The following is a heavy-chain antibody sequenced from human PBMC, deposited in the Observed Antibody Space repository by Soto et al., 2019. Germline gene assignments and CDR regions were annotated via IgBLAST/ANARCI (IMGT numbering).Heavy chain of an antibody. CDR1: GFTFSSYA. CDR2: ISGSGGST. Sequence: QTGGSLRLSCAASGFTFSSYAMSWVRQAPGKGLEWVSAISGSGGSTYYSDSVKSRFTISRDNSKNKLYLQMNSLRAEETAVYYFAEYEYSGYSLYYFDVWGQGTPVTVSS. D-gene: IGHD6-6*01. CDR3: AEYEYSGYSLYYFDV. V-gene: IGHV3-23*01. J-gene: IGHJ4*01.